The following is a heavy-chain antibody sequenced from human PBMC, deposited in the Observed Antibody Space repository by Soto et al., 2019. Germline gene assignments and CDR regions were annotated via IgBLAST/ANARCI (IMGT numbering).Heavy chain of an antibody. CDR3: AKGRESSGSYRPFDY. D-gene: IGHD3-22*01. CDR2: ISAGAVAT. CDR1: GFAFSSYA. Sequence: SLRLSCAASGFAFSSYAVSGVRQAPEKGLEWVSAISAGAVATNYADSVKGRFTISRDNSKNTLYLQMNSLRAEDTAVYYCAKGRESSGSYRPFDYWGQGALVTVSS. V-gene: IGHV3-23*01. J-gene: IGHJ4*02.